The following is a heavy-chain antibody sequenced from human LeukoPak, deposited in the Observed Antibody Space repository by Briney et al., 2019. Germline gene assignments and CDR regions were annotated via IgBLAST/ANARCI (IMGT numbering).Heavy chain of an antibody. D-gene: IGHD1-1*01. CDR1: GVVLSKCV. CDR2: ISYDGRNE. Sequence: QNGRSLRFSPARKGVVLSKCVMHWVRQAPRKGLEWVALISYDGRNEYYVDSVKGRFTISRDISKNTLYMQMNSLRPEDTAVYFCAKVLGYNWNDVAGMDVWGQGTTVTVSS. J-gene: IGHJ6*02. CDR3: AKVLGYNWNDVAGMDV. V-gene: IGHV3-30*18.